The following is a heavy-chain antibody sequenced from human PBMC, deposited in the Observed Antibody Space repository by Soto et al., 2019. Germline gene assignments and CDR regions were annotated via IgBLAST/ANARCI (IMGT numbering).Heavy chain of an antibody. V-gene: IGHV3-23*01. CDR2: ISGSGGST. D-gene: IGHD3-9*01. J-gene: IGHJ3*02. CDR1: GFTFSTYG. Sequence: EVQLLESGGGLVKPGGSLRLSCAASGFTFSTYGMSWVRQAPGKGLEWVSTISGSGGSTNYADSVKGRFTISRDNSKNTLFLQVNSLRAEDTAVYYCAKLGYFYWLYVFDIWGQWPMVTVSS. CDR3: AKLGYFYWLYVFDI.